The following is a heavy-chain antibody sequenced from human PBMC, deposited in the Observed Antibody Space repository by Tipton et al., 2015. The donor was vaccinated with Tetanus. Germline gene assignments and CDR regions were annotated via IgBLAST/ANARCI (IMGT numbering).Heavy chain of an antibody. D-gene: IGHD3-3*01. Sequence: TLSLTCTVSGGSVRSGDYDWNWIRQPPGKGLEWIGYVHYSGRTNKSPSLKSRVTLSIDRSKNQFSLSLTSVTAADTAVYYCARANYDFPKKGPFDSWGQGSLVIVSS. CDR3: ARANYDFPKKGPFDS. CDR1: GGSVRSGDYD. J-gene: IGHJ4*02. CDR2: VHYSGRT. V-gene: IGHV4-61*08.